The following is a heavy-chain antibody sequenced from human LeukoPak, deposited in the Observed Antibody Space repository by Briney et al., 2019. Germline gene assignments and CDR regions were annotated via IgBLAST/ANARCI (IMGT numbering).Heavy chain of an antibody. Sequence: SETLSLTCTVSGGSISSYYWSWIRQPPGKGLEWIGEINHSGSTNYNPSLKSRVTISVDTSKNQFSLKLSPVTAADTAVYYCASSSIAAQGDYWGQGALVTVSS. CDR2: INHSGST. CDR3: ASSSIAAQGDY. D-gene: IGHD6-6*01. CDR1: GGSISSYY. J-gene: IGHJ4*02. V-gene: IGHV4-34*01.